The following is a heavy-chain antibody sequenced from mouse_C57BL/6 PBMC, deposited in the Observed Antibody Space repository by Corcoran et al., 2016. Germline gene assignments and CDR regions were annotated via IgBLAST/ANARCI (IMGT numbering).Heavy chain of an antibody. V-gene: IGHV9-3*01. CDR2: INTYSGVP. D-gene: IGHD1-1*01. CDR1: GYTFTTYG. CDR3: ASRGDYYGSSPAWFAY. J-gene: IGHJ3*01. Sequence: QIQLVQSGPELKKPGETVKISCKASGYTFTTYGMSWVKQAPGKGLKWMGWINTYSGVPTYADDFKGRFAFSLETSASTAYLQINNLKNEDTATYFCASRGDYYGSSPAWFAYWGQGTLVTVSA.